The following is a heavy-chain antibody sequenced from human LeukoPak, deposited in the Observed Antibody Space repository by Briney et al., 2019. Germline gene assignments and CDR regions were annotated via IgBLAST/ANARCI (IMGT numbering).Heavy chain of an antibody. Sequence: PGGSLRLSCAASGFTFSNAWMSWVRQAPGKGLEWVGRIKSKTDGGTTDYAAPVKGRFTISRDDSKNTLYLQMSSLKTEDTAVYYCTTGDMEYDFWSGYAATDYWGQGTLVTVSS. CDR3: TTGDMEYDFWSGYAATDY. CDR2: IKSKTDGGTT. D-gene: IGHD3-3*01. J-gene: IGHJ4*02. V-gene: IGHV3-15*01. CDR1: GFTFSNAW.